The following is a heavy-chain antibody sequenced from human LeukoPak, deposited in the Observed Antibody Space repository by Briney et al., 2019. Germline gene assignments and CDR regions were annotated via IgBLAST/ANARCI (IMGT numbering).Heavy chain of an antibody. D-gene: IGHD3-22*01. CDR1: GGTFSSYA. CDR2: IIPIFGTA. CDR3: AREGYYDSSGYGDHDAFDI. J-gene: IGHJ3*02. Sequence: GSSVEVSCKASGGTFSSYAISWVRQAPGQGLEWMGGIIPIFGTANYAQKFQGRVTITADESTSTAYMELSSLRSEDTAVYYCAREGYYDSSGYGDHDAFDIWGQGTMVTVSS. V-gene: IGHV1-69*01.